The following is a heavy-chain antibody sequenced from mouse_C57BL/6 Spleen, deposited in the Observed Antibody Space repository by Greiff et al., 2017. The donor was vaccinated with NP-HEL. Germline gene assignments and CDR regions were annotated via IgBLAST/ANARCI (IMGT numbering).Heavy chain of an antibody. J-gene: IGHJ2*01. CDR1: GYTFTSYW. V-gene: IGHV1-61*01. CDR2: IYPSDSET. D-gene: IGHD1-1*01. CDR3: ATYGSSYYYFDY. Sequence: VQLQQSGAELVRPGSSVKLSCKASGYTFTSYWMDWVKQRPGQGLEWIGNIYPSDSETHYNQKFKDKATLTVDKSSSTAYMQLSSLTSEDSAVYYCATYGSSYYYFDYWGQGTTLTVSS.